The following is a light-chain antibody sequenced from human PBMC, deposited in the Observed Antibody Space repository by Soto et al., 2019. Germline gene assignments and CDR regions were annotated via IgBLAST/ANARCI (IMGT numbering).Light chain of an antibody. J-gene: IGKJ4*01. CDR2: GAS. Sequence: IGLTQSPGTLSLSPGERATLSCRASQSVSSSYLAWYQQKPGQAPRLLIYGASSRATGIPDRFSGSGSGTDFTLTISRLEPEDFAVYYCQQYGSSPLTFGGGTKVEIK. CDR3: QQYGSSPLT. V-gene: IGKV3-20*01. CDR1: QSVSSSY.